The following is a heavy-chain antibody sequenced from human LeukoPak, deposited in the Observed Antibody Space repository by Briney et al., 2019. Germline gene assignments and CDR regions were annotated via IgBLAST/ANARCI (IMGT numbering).Heavy chain of an antibody. J-gene: IGHJ3*02. CDR3: ARFVVVPAAIGDAFDI. CDR1: GGSISSGDYY. D-gene: IGHD2-2*01. Sequence: PSQTLSLTCTVSGGSISSGDYYWSWIRQPPGKGLEWIGYIYYSGSTYYNPSLKSRVTISVDTSKNQFSLKLSSVTAADTAVYYCARFVVVPAAIGDAFDIWGQGTMVTVSS. CDR2: IYYSGST. V-gene: IGHV4-30-4*08.